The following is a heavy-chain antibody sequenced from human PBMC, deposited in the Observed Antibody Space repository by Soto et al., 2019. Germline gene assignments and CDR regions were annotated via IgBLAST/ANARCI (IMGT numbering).Heavy chain of an antibody. J-gene: IGHJ6*03. V-gene: IGHV4-34*01. CDR3: ARVPVVRVVVVPRTSSNMDV. CDR1: GGSFSGFY. D-gene: IGHD2-15*01. CDR2: INHSGST. Sequence: SETLSLTCAVYGGSFSGFYWSWIRQPPGKGLEWIGEINHSGSTNYNPSLKSRVTISVDTSKNPFSLKLSSVTAAGTAVYYCARVPVVRVVVVPRTSSNMDVWGNGTTVPVSS.